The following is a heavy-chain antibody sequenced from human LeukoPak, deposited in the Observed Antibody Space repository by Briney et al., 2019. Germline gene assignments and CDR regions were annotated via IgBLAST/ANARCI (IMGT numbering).Heavy chain of an antibody. CDR1: GFTFSSYE. CDR3: ARESGFCSSTSCYRPEDY. V-gene: IGHV3-48*03. D-gene: IGHD2-2*01. CDR2: ISSGGGMI. Sequence: HPGGSLRLSCAASGFTFSSYEMNWVRQAPGKGLEWVSFISSGGGMIFYADSVKGRFTISRDNAKNSLYLQMNSLTAEDTAVYYCARESGFCSSTSCYRPEDYWGQGTLVTVSS. J-gene: IGHJ4*02.